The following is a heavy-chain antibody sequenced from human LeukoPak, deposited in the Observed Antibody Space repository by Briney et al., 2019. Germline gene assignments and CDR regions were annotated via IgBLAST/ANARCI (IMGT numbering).Heavy chain of an antibody. V-gene: IGHV1-2*02. CDR1: GYTFTGYY. CDR2: INPNSGGT. J-gene: IGHJ6*03. Sequence: WASVKVSCKASGYTFTGYYMHWVRQAPGQGLEWMGWINPNSGGTNYAQKFQGRVTITADKSTSTAYMELSSLRSEDTAVYYCARGRGDGYNFWFSDYYYYMDVWGKGTTVTVSS. D-gene: IGHD5-24*01. CDR3: ARGRGDGYNFWFSDYYYYMDV.